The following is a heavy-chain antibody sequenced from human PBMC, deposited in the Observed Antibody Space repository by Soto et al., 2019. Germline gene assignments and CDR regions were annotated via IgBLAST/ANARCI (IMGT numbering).Heavy chain of an antibody. CDR2: ISGSGGST. CDR1: GFSFSSYA. D-gene: IGHD3-22*01. V-gene: IGHV3-23*01. Sequence: EVQLLESGGGLVQPGGSLRLSCAAPGFSFSSYAMSWVRQAPGKGLEWVSSISGSGGSTYFADSVKGRFTISRDNSKNTLYLQMNSLRAEDTAVYYCAKDTHYYDSSGSTNWGQGTLVTVSS. CDR3: AKDTHYYDSSGSTN. J-gene: IGHJ4*02.